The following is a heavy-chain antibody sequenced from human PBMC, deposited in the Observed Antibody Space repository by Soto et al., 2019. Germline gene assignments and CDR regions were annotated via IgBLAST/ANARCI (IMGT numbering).Heavy chain of an antibody. CDR2: VHHSWGS. D-gene: IGHD3-10*01. Sequence: QVQLQESGPGLVKPSETLSLSCTVSGGSISSYYWGWFRQSPGKRMEWIGYVHHSWGSSYNPSLQSRVAISLDTSKSQFSLQVTSVTATDTAVYYCARQGFGPLHGLVDVWGQGTTVTVSS. J-gene: IGHJ6*02. V-gene: IGHV4-59*08. CDR1: GGSISSYY. CDR3: ARQGFGPLHGLVDV.